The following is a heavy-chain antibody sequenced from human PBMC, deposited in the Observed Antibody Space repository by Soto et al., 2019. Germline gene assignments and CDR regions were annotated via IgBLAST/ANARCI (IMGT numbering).Heavy chain of an antibody. CDR2: IFYTGNT. D-gene: IGHD3-9*01. Sequence: SETLSLTCPVSGIAISNDNYHWGWIRQPPGKGLEWIGSIFYTGNTYYKSSLESRITISVDTSKNQFSLNLRSVTAADTAVYYCVRLLDPLKYFDWMSHDFWGQGTQVTVSS. V-gene: IGHV4-39*01. J-gene: IGHJ4*02. CDR3: VRLLDPLKYFDWMSHDF. CDR1: GIAISNDNYH.